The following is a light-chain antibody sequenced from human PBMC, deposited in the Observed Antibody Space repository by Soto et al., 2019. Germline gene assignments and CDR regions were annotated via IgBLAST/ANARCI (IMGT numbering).Light chain of an antibody. CDR1: QSVGSN. J-gene: IGKJ2*01. CDR2: GAS. Sequence: EIVMTQSPATLSVSPGERATLSCRASQSVGSNLAWYQQKPGQAPRLLIYGASTRATGIPVRYSGSGSGTEFTLTISSLQSEDFAVYYCQQYNNWPPYTFGQGTKLDIK. V-gene: IGKV3-15*01. CDR3: QQYNNWPPYT.